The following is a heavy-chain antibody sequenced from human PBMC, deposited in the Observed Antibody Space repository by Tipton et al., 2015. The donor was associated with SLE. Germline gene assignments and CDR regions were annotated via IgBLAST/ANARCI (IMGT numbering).Heavy chain of an antibody. CDR1: GFTFSSNA. CDR3: VKDMSTFGAYGMDV. J-gene: IGHJ6*02. CDR2: IYSGGST. D-gene: IGHD3-10*01. Sequence: SLRLSCAASGFTFSSNAMSWVRQAPGKGLEWVSVIYSGGSTNYADSVKGRFTISRDNSQNTHYLQMNSLSAEDTAVYFCVKDMSTFGAYGMDVWGQGTTVTVSS. V-gene: IGHV3-23*03.